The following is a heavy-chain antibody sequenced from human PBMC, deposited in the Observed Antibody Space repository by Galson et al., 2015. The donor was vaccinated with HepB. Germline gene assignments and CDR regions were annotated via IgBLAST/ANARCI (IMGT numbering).Heavy chain of an antibody. Sequence: SLRLSCAASGFTFSSYAMSWVRQAPGKGLEWASVISGSGSTYYADSVKGRFTISRDNSKNTLYLQMNSLRAEDTAVYYCAKPAHLVYDFFDYWGQGTLVTVSS. CDR3: AKPAHLVYDFFDY. V-gene: IGHV3-23*01. CDR2: ISGSGST. CDR1: GFTFSSYA. J-gene: IGHJ4*02. D-gene: IGHD3-3*01.